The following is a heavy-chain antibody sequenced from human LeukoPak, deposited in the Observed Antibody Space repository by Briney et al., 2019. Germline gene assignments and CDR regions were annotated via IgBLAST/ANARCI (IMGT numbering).Heavy chain of an antibody. V-gene: IGHV4-39*07. CDR3: ARVPQYSSSWKEDY. CDR2: IYYSGGT. Sequence: SETLSLTCTVSGGSISSSSYYRGWIRQPPGKGLEWIGSIYYSGGTYYNPSLKSRVTISVDTSKNQFSLKLSSVTAADTAVYYCARVPQYSSSWKEDYWGQGTLVTVSS. D-gene: IGHD6-13*01. J-gene: IGHJ4*02. CDR1: GGSISSSSYY.